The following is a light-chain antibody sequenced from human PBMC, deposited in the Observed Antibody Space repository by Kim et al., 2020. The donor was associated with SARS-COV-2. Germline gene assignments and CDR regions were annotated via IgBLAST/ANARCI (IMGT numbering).Light chain of an antibody. Sequence: ELTQPPSASGTPGQRVTISCSGSRSNIGNNYVYWYQQVPGTAPKLLIYRHNQRPSGVPDRFSGSKSGTSASLAISGLRSEDEADYYCAAWDDSLGGHVLFGGGTKLTVL. J-gene: IGLJ2*01. CDR3: AAWDDSLGGHVL. CDR2: RHN. V-gene: IGLV1-47*01. CDR1: RSNIGNNY.